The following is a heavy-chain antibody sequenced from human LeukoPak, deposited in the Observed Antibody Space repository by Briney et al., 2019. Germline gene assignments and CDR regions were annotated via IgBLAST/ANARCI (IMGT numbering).Heavy chain of an antibody. CDR3: AREPSLLSSPYCSSTSCYWDYGMDV. J-gene: IGHJ6*02. CDR1: GFTFSDYY. CDR2: ISSSGSTI. Sequence: PGGSLRLSCAASGFTFSDYYMSWIRQAPGKGLEWVSYISSSGSTIYYADSVKGRFTISRDNAKNSLYLQMNSLRAEDTAVYYCAREPSLLSSPYCSSTSCYWDYGMDVWGQGTTVTVSS. D-gene: IGHD2-2*01. V-gene: IGHV3-11*01.